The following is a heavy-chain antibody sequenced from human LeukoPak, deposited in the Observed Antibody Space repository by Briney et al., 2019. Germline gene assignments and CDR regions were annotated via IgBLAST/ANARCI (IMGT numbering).Heavy chain of an antibody. D-gene: IGHD6-19*01. J-gene: IGHJ4*02. CDR1: RFTFSKYT. V-gene: IGHV3-64D*09. Sequence: PRGSPRLSRSASRFTFSKYTMHWVRQAPGKGLEYVSAINDNGRSTYYADSVKGRFSISRDNSKNTLYLQISSLRTEDTAVYYCVKYSSGWYYDYWGQGTLVTVSS. CDR2: INDNGRST. CDR3: VKYSSGWYYDY.